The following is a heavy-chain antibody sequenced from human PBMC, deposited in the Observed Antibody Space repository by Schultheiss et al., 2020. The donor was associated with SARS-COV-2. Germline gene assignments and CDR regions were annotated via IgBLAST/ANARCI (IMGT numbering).Heavy chain of an antibody. CDR3: ARSAGWFDP. J-gene: IGHJ5*02. CDR2: MNPNSGNT. V-gene: IGHV1-8*01. Sequence: ASVKVSCKASGYTFTSYDINWVRQATGQGLEWMGWMNPNSGNTGYAQKFQGRVTMTRDTSTSTVYMELSSLRSEDTAVYYCARSAGWFDPWGQGTLVTVSS. CDR1: GYTFTSYD.